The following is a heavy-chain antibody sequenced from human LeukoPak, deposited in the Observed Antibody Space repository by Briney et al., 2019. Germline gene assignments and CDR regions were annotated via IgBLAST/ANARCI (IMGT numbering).Heavy chain of an antibody. V-gene: IGHV4-59*08. D-gene: IGHD3-9*01. CDR2: IYYSGST. J-gene: IGHJ4*02. Sequence: SETLSLTCTVSGGSISSYYWSWIRQPPGKGLEWIGYIYYSGSTNYNPSLKSRVTMSVDTSKNQFSLKLSSVTAADTAVYYCARVRYFDWLPDYWGQGTLVTVSS. CDR1: GGSISSYY. CDR3: ARVRYFDWLPDY.